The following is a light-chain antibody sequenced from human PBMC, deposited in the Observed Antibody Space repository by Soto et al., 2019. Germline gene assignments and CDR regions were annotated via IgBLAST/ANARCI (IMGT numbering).Light chain of an antibody. J-gene: IGKJ4*01. V-gene: IGKV3-20*01. CDR2: AAS. Sequence: EVVLAQSPGTLSLSPGERATLSCRASQRVSSSQLAWFQQKPGQAPRLLIYAASWRAAVIPDRFSGSGSGTDFTRTISRLEPADFAVYYCQQYASAPHTFGGGTKVEIK. CDR3: QQYASAPHT. CDR1: QRVSSSQ.